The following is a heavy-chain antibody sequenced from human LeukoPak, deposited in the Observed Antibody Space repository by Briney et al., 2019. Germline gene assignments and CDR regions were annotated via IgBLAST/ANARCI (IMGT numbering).Heavy chain of an antibody. V-gene: IGHV3-7*03. Sequence: PGGSLRLSCAASGFTFSSYGMSWVRQAPGKGLEWVANIKQDGSEKYYVDSVKGRFTISRDNAKNSLYLQMNSLRAEDTAVYYCARDYRFGGFDPWGQGTLVTVSS. CDR3: ARDYRFGGFDP. CDR2: IKQDGSEK. D-gene: IGHD3-10*01. CDR1: GFTFSSYG. J-gene: IGHJ5*02.